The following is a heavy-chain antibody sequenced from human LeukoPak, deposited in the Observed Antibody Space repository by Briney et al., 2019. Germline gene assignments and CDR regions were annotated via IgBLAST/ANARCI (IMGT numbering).Heavy chain of an antibody. CDR1: GYTFTSYS. V-gene: IGHV1-8*02. D-gene: IGHD6-6*01. J-gene: IGHJ4*02. Sequence: ASVKVSCKASGYTFTSYSMHWGRPAPGQGLEWMGWMNPNSGNTGYAQKFQGRVTMTRNTSISTAYMELSSLRSEDTAVYYCARGLHRPANYWGQGTLVTVSS. CDR2: MNPNSGNT. CDR3: ARGLHRPANY.